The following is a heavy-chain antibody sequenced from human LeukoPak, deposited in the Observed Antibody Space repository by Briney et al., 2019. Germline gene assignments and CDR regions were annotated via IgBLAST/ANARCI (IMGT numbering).Heavy chain of an antibody. D-gene: IGHD3-3*01. CDR2: ISGSGGST. CDR3: AKAYYDFWSGLGSAFDI. J-gene: IGHJ3*02. Sequence: PGGSLRLSCAASGFTFSSYAMSWVRQAPGKGLEWVSAISGSGGSTYYADSVKGRFTISRDNSKNTLYLQMNSLRAEDTAVYYCAKAYYDFWSGLGSAFDIWGQGTMLTVSS. CDR1: GFTFSSYA. V-gene: IGHV3-23*01.